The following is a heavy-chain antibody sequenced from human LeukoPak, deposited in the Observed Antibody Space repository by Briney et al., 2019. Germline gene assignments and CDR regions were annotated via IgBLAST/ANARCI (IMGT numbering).Heavy chain of an antibody. CDR3: ARGNGYSYGLNFDY. V-gene: IGHV4-59*01. CDR2: IYYSGST. CDR1: GGSISGYY. D-gene: IGHD5-18*01. J-gene: IGHJ4*02. Sequence: SETLSLTCTVSGGSISGYYWSSIRQPPGKGLEWIGYIYYSGSTNYNPSLKSRVTISVDTSKNQFSLKLSSVTAADTAVYYCARGNGYSYGLNFDYWGQGTLVTVSS.